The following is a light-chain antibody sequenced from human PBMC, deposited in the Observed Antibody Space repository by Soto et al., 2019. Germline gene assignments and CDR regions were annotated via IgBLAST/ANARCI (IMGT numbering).Light chain of an antibody. Sequence: AIQMTQSPSSLSASVGDRVTITCRASQGITSDLAWYQQRPGEAPRLLIYAASSLQSGVPSRFSGSGSGTDFTLTITTLQPEDFASYYCLQHYNFPYTFGQGTKLEIK. CDR2: AAS. J-gene: IGKJ2*01. V-gene: IGKV1-6*01. CDR1: QGITSD. CDR3: LQHYNFPYT.